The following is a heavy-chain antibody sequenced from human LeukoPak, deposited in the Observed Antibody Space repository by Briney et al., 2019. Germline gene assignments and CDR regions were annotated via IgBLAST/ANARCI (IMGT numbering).Heavy chain of an antibody. CDR3: AKDQGGCSSTSCYRVFDY. CDR1: GFTFDDYG. V-gene: IGHV3-20*04. D-gene: IGHD2-2*02. Sequence: GGSLRLSCAASGFTFDDYGMSWVRQAPGKGLEWVSGINWNGGSTGYADSVKGRFTISRDNAKNSLYLQMNSLRAEDTALYYCAKDQGGCSSTSCYRVFDYWGQGTLVTVSS. J-gene: IGHJ4*02. CDR2: INWNGGST.